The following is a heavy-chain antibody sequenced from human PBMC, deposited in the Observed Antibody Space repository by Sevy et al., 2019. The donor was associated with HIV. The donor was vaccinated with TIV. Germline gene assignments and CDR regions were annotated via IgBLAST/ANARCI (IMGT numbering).Heavy chain of an antibody. CDR1: GFTVSSNY. V-gene: IGHV3-66*01. Sequence: GGSLRLSCAASGFTVSSNYMSWVRQAPGKGLEWVSGIFASANTHFADSVKGRFSISRDNSKNTVSLQMNSLSAEDAAVYYCARAVEDYSDSSAWDWYFDLWGRGTLVTDSS. CDR3: ARAVEDYSDSSAWDWYFDL. J-gene: IGHJ2*01. D-gene: IGHD3-22*01. CDR2: IFASANT.